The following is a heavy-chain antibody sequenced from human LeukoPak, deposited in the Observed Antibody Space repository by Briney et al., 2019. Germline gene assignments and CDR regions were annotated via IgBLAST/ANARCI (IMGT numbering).Heavy chain of an antibody. V-gene: IGHV5-51*01. J-gene: IGHJ4*02. D-gene: IGHD5-18*01. CDR3: ARPATAMVPYYFDY. CDR1: GSSFTSYW. CDR2: IYPGDSDT. Sequence: GESLKISCQGSGSSFTSYWIGWVRQLPGKGLEWIGIIYPGDSDTRYSPSFQGQVTISADKSISTAYLQWSSLKASDTAMYYCARPATAMVPYYFDYWGQGTLVTVSS.